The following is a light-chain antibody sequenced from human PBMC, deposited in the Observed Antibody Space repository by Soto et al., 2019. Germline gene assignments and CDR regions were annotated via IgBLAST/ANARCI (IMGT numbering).Light chain of an antibody. CDR1: RSIRAY. V-gene: IGKV1-39*01. Sequence: DIQMTQSPSSLAASVGDTVTISCRASRSIRAYLNWYHHKPGKAPNRLIYGATTLHSGVPPRFSGSGSGTDFSPTINSLQPEDFATYYFQQTFRVPPLPFGGGTKVEI. CDR3: QQTFRVPPLP. J-gene: IGKJ4*01. CDR2: GAT.